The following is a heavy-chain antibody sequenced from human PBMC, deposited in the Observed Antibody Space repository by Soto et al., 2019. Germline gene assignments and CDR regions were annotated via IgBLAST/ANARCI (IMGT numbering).Heavy chain of an antibody. V-gene: IGHV4-30-4*01. Sequence: QVHLLESGPGLVKPSQTLSLTCSVSGDSISTVDYFCAWIRQPPGQALEYIGYIYKSTTTYYNPSFESRVAFSLDTSKSPFSLNVTSVTAADTAVYFCARGRYCLTGRCFPNCFDSWGQGTLVTVAS. CDR2: IYKSTTT. D-gene: IGHD2-15*01. CDR3: ARGRYCLTGRCFPNCFDS. J-gene: IGHJ5*01. CDR1: GDSISTVDYF.